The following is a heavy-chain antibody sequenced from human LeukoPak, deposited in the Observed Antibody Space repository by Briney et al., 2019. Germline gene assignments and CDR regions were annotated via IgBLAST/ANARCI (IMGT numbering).Heavy chain of an antibody. Sequence: SETLSLTCTVSGGSISSYYWSWIRQPAGKGLEWIGRIYTSGSTNYNPSPKSRVTMSVDTSKNQFSLKLSSVTAADTAVYYCARVNDGGNFFEAAFDIWGQGTMVTVSS. CDR1: GGSISSYY. D-gene: IGHD4-23*01. CDR3: ARVNDGGNFFEAAFDI. CDR2: IYTSGST. J-gene: IGHJ3*02. V-gene: IGHV4-4*07.